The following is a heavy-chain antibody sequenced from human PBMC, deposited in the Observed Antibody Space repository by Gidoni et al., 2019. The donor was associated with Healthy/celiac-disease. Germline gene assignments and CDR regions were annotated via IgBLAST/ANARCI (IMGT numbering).Heavy chain of an antibody. CDR2: IKSKTDGGTT. CDR3: TTEMGISGSYKRGFGY. V-gene: IGHV3-15*01. J-gene: IGHJ4*02. D-gene: IGHD1-26*01. CDR1: GFTFRNAW. Sequence: EVQLVESGGGLVKTGGSLRLSSAASGFTFRNAWMGWVRQAPGKGLEWVGRIKSKTDGGTTDYAAPVKGRFNSSRDDSKNTLYLQMNSLKTEDTAVYYCTTEMGISGSYKRGFGYWGQGTLVTVSS.